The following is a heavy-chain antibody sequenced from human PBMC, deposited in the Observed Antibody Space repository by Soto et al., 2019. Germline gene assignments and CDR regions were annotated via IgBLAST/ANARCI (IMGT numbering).Heavy chain of an antibody. CDR3: AKESVGSSWYPLEITYYFDY. CDR2: ISGSGGST. D-gene: IGHD6-13*01. V-gene: IGHV3-23*01. Sequence: GGSLRLSCAASGFTFSSYAMSWVRQAPGKGLEWVSAISGSGGSTYYADSVKGRFTISGDNSKNTLYLQMNSLRAEDTAVYYCAKESVGSSWYPLEITYYFDYWGQGTLVTVSS. CDR1: GFTFSSYA. J-gene: IGHJ4*02.